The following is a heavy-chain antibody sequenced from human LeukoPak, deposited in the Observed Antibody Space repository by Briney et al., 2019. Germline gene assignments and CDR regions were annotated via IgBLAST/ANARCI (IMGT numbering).Heavy chain of an antibody. Sequence: SETLSLTCAVYGGSFSGYYWSWIRQPPGKGLEWIGEINQSGSTNYNPSLKSRVTMSVDTSKNQFSLKLSSVTAADTAVYYCARDWWVVERRFDPWGQGTLVTVSS. J-gene: IGHJ5*02. CDR2: INQSGST. CDR3: ARDWWVVERRFDP. V-gene: IGHV4-34*01. D-gene: IGHD2-15*01. CDR1: GGSFSGYY.